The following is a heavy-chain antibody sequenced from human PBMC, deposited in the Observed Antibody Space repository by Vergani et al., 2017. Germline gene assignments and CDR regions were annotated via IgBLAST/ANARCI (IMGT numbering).Heavy chain of an antibody. J-gene: IGHJ4*02. CDR3: ARELEIAAATFDY. CDR2: IYSGGST. CDR1: GFTVSSNY. Sequence: EVQLVESGGGLVQPGGSLRLSCAASGFTVSSNYMSWVRQAPGKGLEWVSVIYSGGSTYYADAVKGRFTISRDNSKNTLYLQMNSLRAEDTAVYYCARELEIAAATFDYWGQGTLVTVSS. V-gene: IGHV3-66*02. D-gene: IGHD6-13*01.